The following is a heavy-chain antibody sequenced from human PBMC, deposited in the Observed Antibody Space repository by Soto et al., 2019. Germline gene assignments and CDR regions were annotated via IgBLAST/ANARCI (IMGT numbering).Heavy chain of an antibody. CDR2: ISISGSTI. CDR3: ARPPFEYSSSLEYFQH. D-gene: IGHD6-6*01. CDR1: GFTFSDYY. V-gene: IGHV3-11*01. Sequence: GGSLRLSCAASGFTFSDYYMSWIRQAPGKGLEWVSYISISGSTIYYADSVKGRFTISRDNAKNSLYLQLNSLRAEDTAVYYCARPPFEYSSSLEYFQHCGQGTLVTVSS. J-gene: IGHJ1*01.